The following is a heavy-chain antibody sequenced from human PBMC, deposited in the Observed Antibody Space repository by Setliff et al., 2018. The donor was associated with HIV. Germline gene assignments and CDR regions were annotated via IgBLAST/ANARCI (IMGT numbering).Heavy chain of an antibody. Sequence: QPGGSLRLSCEASGFSVTDNYMGWVRQAPGKGLEWVALMYKGGETYYAGFVKGRFTIARDNSKNTVSLQMTNLGTGDTAVYYCAKGGYGGSYYVAGYWGQGTLVTVSS. D-gene: IGHD1-26*01. CDR3: AKGGYGGSYYVAGY. CDR2: MYKGGET. V-gene: IGHV3-66*02. CDR1: GFSVTDNY. J-gene: IGHJ4*02.